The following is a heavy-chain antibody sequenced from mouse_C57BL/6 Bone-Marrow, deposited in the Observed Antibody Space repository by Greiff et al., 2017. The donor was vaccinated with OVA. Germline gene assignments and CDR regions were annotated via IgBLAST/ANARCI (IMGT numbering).Heavy chain of an antibody. CDR1: GFSLSTFGMG. V-gene: IGHV8-8*01. Sequence: QVTLKECGPGILQPSQTLSLTCSFSGFSLSTFGMGVGWIRPPSGKGLEWLAHIWWDDDKYYNPALKSRLTISKATSKNQVFLKIANVDTADTATYYCARPRCYSNHVYAMDYWGQGTSVTVSS. CDR3: ARPRCYSNHVYAMDY. D-gene: IGHD2-5*01. CDR2: IWWDDDK. J-gene: IGHJ4*01.